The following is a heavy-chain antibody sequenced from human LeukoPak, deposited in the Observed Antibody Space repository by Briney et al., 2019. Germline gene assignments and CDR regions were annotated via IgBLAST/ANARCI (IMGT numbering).Heavy chain of an antibody. Sequence: GGSLRLSCAASGFPFTVYPTHWVRQAPGKGLEWVSVSSSDETYKFYADSVRGRFTISRDDSKNRLYLQMSDLRAEDTAVYFCARSVSGVWLFDYWGRGTLVTVSS. CDR2: SSSDETYK. CDR3: ARSVSGVWLFDY. CDR1: GFPFTVYP. J-gene: IGHJ4*02. D-gene: IGHD5/OR15-5a*01. V-gene: IGHV3-30-3*01.